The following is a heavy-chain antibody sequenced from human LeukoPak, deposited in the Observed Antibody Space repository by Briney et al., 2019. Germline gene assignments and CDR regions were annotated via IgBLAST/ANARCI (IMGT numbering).Heavy chain of an antibody. CDR3: ARERDPGIAVAGTLGY. Sequence: ASVKVSCKASGYTFTSYAMHWVRQAPGQRLEWMGWINAGNGNTKYSQKFQGRVTITRDTSASTAYMELSSLRSEDTAVYYCARERDPGIAVAGTLGYWGQGTLVTVSS. CDR2: INAGNGNT. V-gene: IGHV1-3*01. CDR1: GYTFTSYA. J-gene: IGHJ4*02. D-gene: IGHD6-19*01.